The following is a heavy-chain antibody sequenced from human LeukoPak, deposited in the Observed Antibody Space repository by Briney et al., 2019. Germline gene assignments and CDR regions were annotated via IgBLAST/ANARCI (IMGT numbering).Heavy chain of an antibody. D-gene: IGHD5-18*01. CDR2: IRYDGSNK. Sequence: GGSLRLSCAASGFTLSSYGMHWVRQAPGKGLEWVAFIRYDGSNKYYADSVKGRFTISRDNSKNTLYLQMNSLRAEDTAVYYCAKGGWIQLWSYDYWGQGTLVTVSS. J-gene: IGHJ4*02. CDR1: GFTLSSYG. V-gene: IGHV3-30*02. CDR3: AKGGWIQLWSYDY.